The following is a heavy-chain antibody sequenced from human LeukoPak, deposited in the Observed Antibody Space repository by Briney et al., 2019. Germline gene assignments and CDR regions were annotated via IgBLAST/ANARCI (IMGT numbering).Heavy chain of an antibody. D-gene: IGHD6-19*01. CDR2: IHPNSGGT. J-gene: IGHJ4*02. CDR1: GYTFTDYY. Sequence: ASVKVSCKASGYTFTDYYLHWVRQAPGQGLEWMGWIHPNSGGTNYAQKFQGRVAMTRDTSISTAYMELSSLRSDDTAVYYCARDGGGIAVAGPPGDYWGQGTLVTVSS. CDR3: ARDGGGIAVAGPPGDY. V-gene: IGHV1-2*02.